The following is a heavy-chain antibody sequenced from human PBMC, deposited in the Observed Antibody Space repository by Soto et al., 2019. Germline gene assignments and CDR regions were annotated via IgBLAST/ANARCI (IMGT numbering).Heavy chain of an antibody. CDR3: AAVTAAAYLAAFDI. Sequence: SVKVSCKASGFTFTSSAMQWVRQARGQRLEWIGWIVVGSGNTNYAQKFQERVTITRDMSTSTAYMELSSLRSEDTAVYYCAAVTAAAYLAAFDIWGQGTMVTVSS. CDR1: GFTFTSSA. V-gene: IGHV1-58*02. D-gene: IGHD6-13*01. CDR2: IVVGSGNT. J-gene: IGHJ3*02.